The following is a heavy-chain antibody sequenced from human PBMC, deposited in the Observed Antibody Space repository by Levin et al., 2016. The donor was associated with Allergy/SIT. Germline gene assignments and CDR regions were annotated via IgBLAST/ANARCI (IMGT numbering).Heavy chain of an antibody. V-gene: IGHV3-21*01. J-gene: IGHJ4*02. Sequence: GGSLRLSCAASGFTFSSYNMNWVRQAPGKGLEWVSSISSTSSNIYYTDSVKGRFTISRDNPKNSLYLHMNSLRAEDTAVYYCARGLGSGWTCNDYWGQGTLVTVSS. CDR2: ISSTSSNI. CDR1: GFTFSSYN. D-gene: IGHD6-19*01. CDR3: ARGLGSGWTCNDY.